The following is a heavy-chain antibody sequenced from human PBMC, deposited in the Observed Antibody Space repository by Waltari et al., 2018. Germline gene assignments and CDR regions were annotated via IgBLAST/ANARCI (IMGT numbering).Heavy chain of an antibody. V-gene: IGHV1-69*14. CDR2: IIPIFGTA. J-gene: IGHJ3*02. CDR3: ARVGGSFCGGDCYHDAFDI. Sequence: QVQLVQSGAEVKKPGSSVKVSCKASGGTFSRYAISWVRQAPGQGLEWMGGIIPIFGTANYAQKFQGRVTITADKSTSTAYMELSSLRSEDTAVYYCARVGGSFCGGDCYHDAFDIWGQGTMVTVSS. D-gene: IGHD2-21*01. CDR1: GGTFSRYA.